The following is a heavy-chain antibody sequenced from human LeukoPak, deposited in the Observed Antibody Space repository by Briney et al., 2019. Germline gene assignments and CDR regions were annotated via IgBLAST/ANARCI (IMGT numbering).Heavy chain of an antibody. J-gene: IGHJ4*02. CDR2: IYYSGST. CDR1: GGSISSYY. V-gene: IGHV4-59*01. CDR3: VRGARGYYYDSSGYYFDY. D-gene: IGHD3-22*01. Sequence: SETLSLTCTVSGGSISSYYWSWIWQPPGKGLEWIGYIYYSGSTNYNPSLKSRVTISVDTSKNQFSLKLSSVTAADTAVYYCVRGARGYYYDSSGYYFDYWGQGTLVTVSS.